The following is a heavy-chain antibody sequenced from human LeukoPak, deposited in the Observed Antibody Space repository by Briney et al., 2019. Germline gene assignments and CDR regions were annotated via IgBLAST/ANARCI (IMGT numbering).Heavy chain of an antibody. J-gene: IGHJ4*02. D-gene: IGHD3-22*01. Sequence: GGSLRLSCAASGFTFSSYAMSWVRQAPGKGLEWVSAISGSGGSTYYPDSVKGRFTISRDNSKNTLYLQMNSLRAEDTAVYYCAKVVKVYYDSSGYGRGLDYWGQGTLVTVSS. CDR3: AKVVKVYYDSSGYGRGLDY. CDR1: GFTFSSYA. CDR2: ISGSGGST. V-gene: IGHV3-23*01.